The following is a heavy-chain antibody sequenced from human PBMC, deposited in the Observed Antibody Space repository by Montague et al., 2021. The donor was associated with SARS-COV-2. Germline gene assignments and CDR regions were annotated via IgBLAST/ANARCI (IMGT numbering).Heavy chain of an antibody. CDR1: GFTFSSIS. CDR2: ISSGSAYI. D-gene: IGHD2-15*01. Sequence: SLRLSCAASGFTFSSISMNWVRQAPGKRLEWVSSISSGSAYIVYAESVRGRFTISGDNAQNLLYLQMNSLRAEDTAVYYCARFETSKFYSSGMDVWGQGTTVTVSS. J-gene: IGHJ6*02. CDR3: ARFETSKFYSSGMDV. V-gene: IGHV3-21*01.